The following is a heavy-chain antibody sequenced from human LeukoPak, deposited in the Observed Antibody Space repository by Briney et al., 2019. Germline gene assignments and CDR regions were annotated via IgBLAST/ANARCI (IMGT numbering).Heavy chain of an antibody. CDR3: AQDASSGWYYFDY. CDR2: IGSSGANT. CDR1: GFTFSSYA. Sequence: GGSLRLSCAASGFTFSSYAMSWVRQAPGKGLEWVSTIGSSGANTNYADSVKGRFTISRDNSKNTLYLQMYSLRGDDTAVYYCAQDASSGWYYFDYWGQGTLVSVSS. V-gene: IGHV3-23*01. J-gene: IGHJ4*02. D-gene: IGHD6-19*01.